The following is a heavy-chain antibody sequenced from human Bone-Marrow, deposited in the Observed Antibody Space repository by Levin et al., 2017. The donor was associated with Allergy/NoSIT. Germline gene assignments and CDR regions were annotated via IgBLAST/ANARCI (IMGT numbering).Heavy chain of an antibody. Sequence: GESLKISCKASGYTLTGYYLHWVRQAPGQGPEWMGWINPNSGGPNYAQKFQGRVTMTRDTSISTAYMELSRLRSDDTAVYYCARLSHYNDSCWGPGTLVTVSS. V-gene: IGHV1-2*02. CDR2: INPNSGGP. CDR1: GYTLTGYY. CDR3: ARLSHYNDSC. J-gene: IGHJ4*02. D-gene: IGHD3-22*01.